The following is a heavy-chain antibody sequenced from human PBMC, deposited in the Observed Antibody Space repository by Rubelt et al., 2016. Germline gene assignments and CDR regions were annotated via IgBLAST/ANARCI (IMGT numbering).Heavy chain of an antibody. Sequence: QITLKESGPTLVKPTQTLTLTCTFSGFSLSTSGVSVGWIRQPPGKALEWLASIYWHDDKRYSPSLKSKPNITKETPKNPMVLKMTNMDPVDTSTYYWEHGQYSSSSGAKYYFDYWGQGTLVTVSS. CDR3: EHGQYSSSSGAKYYFDY. CDR2: IYWHDDK. J-gene: IGHJ4*02. D-gene: IGHD6-6*01. V-gene: IGHV2-5*01. CDR1: GFSLSTSGVS.